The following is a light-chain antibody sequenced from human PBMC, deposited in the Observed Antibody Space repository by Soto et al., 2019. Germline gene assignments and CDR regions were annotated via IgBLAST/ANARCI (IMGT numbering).Light chain of an antibody. CDR2: DVS. J-gene: IGLJ1*01. CDR1: SSDVGGYNY. CDR3: SSYVSSSTYV. V-gene: IGLV2-14*01. Sequence: SPLTQPASVSRSPGQSITISCTGTSSDVGGYNYVSWYQQHPGKAPKRMIYDVSNRPSGVSNRFSGSKSGNTASLTISGLQVEDEADYYCSSYVSSSTYVFGSGTKVTVL.